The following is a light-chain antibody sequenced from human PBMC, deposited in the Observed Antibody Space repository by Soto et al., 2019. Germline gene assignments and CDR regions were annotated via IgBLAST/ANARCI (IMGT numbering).Light chain of an antibody. V-gene: IGKV1-9*01. Sequence: DIQLTQSPSFLSASVGDRVTITCQASQGISSYLAWYQQKPGKAPNLLIYAASALQSGVPSRFSGGGSGTEFTLTISSLQPEDFGTYYCQQLNSYPLTFGGGTKVEIK. J-gene: IGKJ4*01. CDR2: AAS. CDR3: QQLNSYPLT. CDR1: QGISSY.